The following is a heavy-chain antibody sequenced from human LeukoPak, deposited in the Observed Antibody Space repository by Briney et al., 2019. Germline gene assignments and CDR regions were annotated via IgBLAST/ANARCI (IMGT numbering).Heavy chain of an antibody. D-gene: IGHD5-18*01. CDR3: AKDLSWDTADR. J-gene: IGHJ5*02. CDR1: GFTYSNYW. V-gene: IGHV3-74*01. CDR2: INPDGTTT. Sequence: PGGSLRLSCAASGFTYSNYWMHWVRQAPGKGPVWVSRINPDGTTTDYADSVKGRFTISRDNAQNLLYLQMTALRADDSAVYYCAKDLSWDTADRWGQGTLVTVSS.